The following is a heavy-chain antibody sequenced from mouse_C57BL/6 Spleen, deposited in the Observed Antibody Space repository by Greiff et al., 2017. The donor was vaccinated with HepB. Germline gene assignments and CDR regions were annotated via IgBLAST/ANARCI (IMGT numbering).Heavy chain of an antibody. J-gene: IGHJ1*03. D-gene: IGHD1-1*01. V-gene: IGHV5-4*01. CDR3: ARHYGSSLYWYFDV. Sequence: EVHLVESGGGLVKPGGSLKLSCAASGFTFSSYAMSWVRQTPEKRLEWVATISDGGSYTYYPDNVKGRFTISRDNAKNNLYLQMSHLKSEDTAMYYCARHYGSSLYWYFDVWGTGTTVTVSS. CDR1: GFTFSSYA. CDR2: ISDGGSYT.